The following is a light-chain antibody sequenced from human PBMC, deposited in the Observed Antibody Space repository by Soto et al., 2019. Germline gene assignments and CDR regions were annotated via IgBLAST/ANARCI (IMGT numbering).Light chain of an antibody. J-gene: IGKJ1*01. V-gene: IGKV1-39*01. CDR2: AVS. CDR1: QSIGTS. Sequence: DLQMTQSPSSLSASVGDRVTITCRASQSIGTSLNWYQQKPGKDPKFLIYAVSSLQSGVPSRFTGSGSGTDFTITISSLQPEDFATSYCQQNNSVPPTCGRGIKVEIK. CDR3: QQNNSVPPT.